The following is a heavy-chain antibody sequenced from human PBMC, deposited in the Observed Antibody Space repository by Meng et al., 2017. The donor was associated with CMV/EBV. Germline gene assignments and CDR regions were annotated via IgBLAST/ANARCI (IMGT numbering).Heavy chain of an antibody. V-gene: IGHV3-30*02. CDR1: GFTFSSYG. J-gene: IGHJ4*02. CDR2: IRYDGSNK. CDR3: AKDSSNSSAKGSDFYY. Sequence: GESLKISCAASGFTFSSYGMHWVRQAPGKGLEWVAFIRYDGSNKYYADPVKGRFTISRDNSKNTLYLQMNSLRAEDTAVYYLAKDSSNSSAKGSDFYYWGQGTLATVSS. D-gene: IGHD2-2*01.